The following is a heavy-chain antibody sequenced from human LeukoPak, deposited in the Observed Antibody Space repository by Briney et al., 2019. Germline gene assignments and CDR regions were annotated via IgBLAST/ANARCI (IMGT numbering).Heavy chain of an antibody. CDR1: GITLSNYG. D-gene: IGHD1-1*01. CDR2: ISGSGGST. CDR3: AKDSRKRGGLGPYYFDY. Sequence: QPGGSLRLSCAVSGITLSNYGMSWVRQAPGKGLEWVSAISGSGGSTYYADSVKGRFTISRDNSKNTLYLQMNSLRAEDTAVYYCAKDSRKRGGLGPYYFDYWGQGTLVTVSS. J-gene: IGHJ4*02. V-gene: IGHV3-23*01.